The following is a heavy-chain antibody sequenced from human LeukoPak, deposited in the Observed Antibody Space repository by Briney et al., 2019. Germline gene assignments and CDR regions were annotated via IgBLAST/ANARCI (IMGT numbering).Heavy chain of an antibody. CDR3: ARLKLHYYGSGSYAFNV. CDR2: IHYRGST. V-gene: IGHV4-59*08. CDR1: GGSLSSYY. D-gene: IGHD3-10*01. Sequence: PSETLSLTCTVSGGSLSSYYWSWIRQPPGKGLEGIGHIHYRGSTNYTPSFTSRVTIPVHTCKTQFSLRLTSVTAADPAKYCCARLKLHYYGSGSYAFNVWGERKMVAVSS. J-gene: IGHJ3*01.